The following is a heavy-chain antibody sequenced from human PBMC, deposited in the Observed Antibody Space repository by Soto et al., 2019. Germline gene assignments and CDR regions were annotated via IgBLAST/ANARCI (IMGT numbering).Heavy chain of an antibody. Sequence: SETLSLTCTVSGGSISSYYWSWIRQPPGKGLEWIGYIYYSGSTNYNPSLKSRVTISVDTSKNQVSLKLASVTAADTAVYYCLTQGFGPLHGLVDVWGQGTTVTVSS. J-gene: IGHJ6*02. D-gene: IGHD3-10*01. CDR1: GGSISSYY. V-gene: IGHV4-59*08. CDR2: IYYSGST. CDR3: LTQGFGPLHGLVDV.